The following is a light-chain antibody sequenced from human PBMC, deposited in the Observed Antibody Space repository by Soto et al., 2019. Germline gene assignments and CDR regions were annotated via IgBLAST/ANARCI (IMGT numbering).Light chain of an antibody. J-gene: IGKJ1*01. CDR1: QSVSSN. V-gene: IGKV3-15*01. CDR2: GAS. Sequence: EIVMTQSPATLSVSPGERATLSCRASQSVSSNSAWYQQKPGQAPRLLIYGASTRATGSPARFSGSGSGTEFTLTISSLQSEDFAVYYCQQYNNWPETFGQGTKV. CDR3: QQYNNWPET.